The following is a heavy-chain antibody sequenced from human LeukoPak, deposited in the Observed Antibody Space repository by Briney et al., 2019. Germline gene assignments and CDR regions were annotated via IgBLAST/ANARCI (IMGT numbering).Heavy chain of an antibody. CDR3: ARSRVGATRLDAFDI. V-gene: IGHV4-59*08. CDR2: IYYSGST. J-gene: IGHJ3*02. Sequence: SETLSLTCTVSGGSISIYYWSWIRQPPGKGLEWIGYIYYSGSTNYNPSLKSRVTISVDTSKNQFSLKLSSMTAADTAVYYCARSRVGATRLDAFDIWGQGTMVTVSS. CDR1: GGSISIYY. D-gene: IGHD1-26*01.